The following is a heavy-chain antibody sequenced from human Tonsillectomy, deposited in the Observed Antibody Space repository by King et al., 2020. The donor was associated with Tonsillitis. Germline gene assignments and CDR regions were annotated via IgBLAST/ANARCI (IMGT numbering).Heavy chain of an antibody. CDR1: GGPFSDYY. Sequence: VQLQQWGAVLLKPSDTLSLTCAVYGGPFSDYYWSWIRQPPGKGLEWIGQINHSGNTNYNPSLKSRVPMSVDTSKNQVSVRLGSVTAADTAVYYCARVSGSYGGGFDSWGQGTLVTVSS. J-gene: IGHJ4*02. CDR2: INHSGNT. V-gene: IGHV4-34*01. D-gene: IGHD1-26*01. CDR3: ARVSGSYGGGFDS.